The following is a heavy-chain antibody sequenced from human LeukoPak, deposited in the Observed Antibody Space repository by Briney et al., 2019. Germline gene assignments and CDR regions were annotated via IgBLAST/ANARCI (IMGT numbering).Heavy chain of an antibody. CDR1: GGTFSSYA. V-gene: IGHV1-69*05. J-gene: IGHJ6*03. CDR2: IIPIFGTA. Sequence: GASVKVSCKASGGTFSSYAISWVRQAPGQGLEWMGGIIPIFGTANYAQKFQGRVTITTDESTSTAYMELSSLRSEDTAVYYCARQYCGGDCSVRDYYYYMDVWGKGTTVTASS. D-gene: IGHD2-21*02. CDR3: ARQYCGGDCSVRDYYYYMDV.